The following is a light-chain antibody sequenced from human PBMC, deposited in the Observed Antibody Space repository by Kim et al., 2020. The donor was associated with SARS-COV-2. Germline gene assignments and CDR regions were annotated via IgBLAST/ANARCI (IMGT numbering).Light chain of an antibody. Sequence: RVTISSTGSSSNIGAGYYVPWYPQLPGTAPKLLIYGNSNRPSGVPDRFSGSKSGTSASLAITGLQAEDEADYYCQSYDSSLSGWVFGGGTQLTVL. CDR2: GNS. V-gene: IGLV1-40*01. CDR3: QSYDSSLSGWV. CDR1: SSNIGAGYY. J-gene: IGLJ3*02.